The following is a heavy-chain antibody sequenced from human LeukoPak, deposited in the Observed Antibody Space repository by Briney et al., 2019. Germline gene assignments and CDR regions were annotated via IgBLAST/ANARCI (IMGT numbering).Heavy chain of an antibody. CDR3: AKNAGYSYGLYYFDY. V-gene: IGHV3-23*01. Sequence: PGGSLRLSCAASGFTFSRYTMSWVRQAPGKGLEWVSGISGSGGRTYDADSVKGRFTISRDDAKNTLYLQTNSLRAEDTAVYYCAKNAGYSYGLYYFDYWGQGTLVTVSS. CDR1: GFTFSRYT. J-gene: IGHJ4*02. CDR2: ISGSGGRT. D-gene: IGHD5-18*01.